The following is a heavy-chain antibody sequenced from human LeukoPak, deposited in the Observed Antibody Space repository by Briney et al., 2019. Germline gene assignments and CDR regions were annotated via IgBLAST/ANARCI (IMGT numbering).Heavy chain of an antibody. J-gene: IGHJ4*02. CDR3: ARRPSYDFWSGYYYD. D-gene: IGHD3-3*01. V-gene: IGHV4-39*01. Sequence: IYYSGSTYYNPSLKSRVTISVDTSKNQFSLKLSSVTAADTAVYYCARRPSYDFWSGYYYDWGQGTLVTVSS. CDR2: IYYSGST.